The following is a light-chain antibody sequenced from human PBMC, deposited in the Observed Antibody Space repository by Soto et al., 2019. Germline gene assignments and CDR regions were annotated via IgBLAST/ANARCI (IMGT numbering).Light chain of an antibody. CDR3: SSYAGSNNYVV. J-gene: IGLJ2*01. CDR2: EVS. Sequence: QSVLTQPPSASGSPGQSVTISCTGTSSDVGGYNYVSWYQQHPGKAPKLMIYEVSKRPSGVPDRFSGSKSGNTASLPVSGRQAEDEADYYCSSYAGSNNYVVFGGGTKLTVL. V-gene: IGLV2-8*01. CDR1: SSDVGGYNY.